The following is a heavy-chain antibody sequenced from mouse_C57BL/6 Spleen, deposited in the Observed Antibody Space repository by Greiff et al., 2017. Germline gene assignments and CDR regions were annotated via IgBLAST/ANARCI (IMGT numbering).Heavy chain of an antibody. CDR2: IDPSDSYT. V-gene: IGHV1-69*01. J-gene: IGHJ2*01. CDR3: ARRGRAGSYYFDY. CDR1: GYTFTSYW. D-gene: IGHD3-3*01. Sequence: VQLQQPGAELVMPGASVKLSCKASGYTFTSYWMHWVKQRPGQGLEWIGEIDPSDSYTNYNQKFKGKSTLTVDKSSSTAYMQLSSLTSEDSAVYYCARRGRAGSYYFDYWGQGTTLTVSS.